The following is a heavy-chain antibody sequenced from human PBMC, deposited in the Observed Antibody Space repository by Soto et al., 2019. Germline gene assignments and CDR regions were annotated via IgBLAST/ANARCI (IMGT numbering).Heavy chain of an antibody. CDR1: GFTFSDYY. D-gene: IGHD3-22*01. CDR2: ISSSSSYT. CDR3: ARDRRDYYYDSSGYSDY. V-gene: IGHV3-11*06. Sequence: QVQLVESGGGLVKPGGSLRLSCAASGFTFSDYYMSWIRQAPGKGLEWVSYISSSSSYTNYADSVKGRFTISRDNAKNSLYLQMNSLRAEDTAVYYCARDRRDYYYDSSGYSDYWGQGTLVTDSS. J-gene: IGHJ4*02.